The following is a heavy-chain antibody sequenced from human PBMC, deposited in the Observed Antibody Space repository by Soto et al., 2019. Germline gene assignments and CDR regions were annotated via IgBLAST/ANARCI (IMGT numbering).Heavy chain of an antibody. CDR3: AKKVNSGSGSQYFDY. CDR2: FRAGGDDGTT. CDR1: GFTFSSYS. V-gene: IGHV3-23*01. J-gene: IGHJ4*01. Sequence: PGGSMRLSCVDSGFTFSSYSMSWVRKAPGKGLEWVSGFRAGGDDGTTYYAASVKGRFTISRDNSKNTLCLQMNSLRAEDTAIYYCAKKVNSGSGSQYFDYFGHGTLVTVSS. D-gene: IGHD3-10*01.